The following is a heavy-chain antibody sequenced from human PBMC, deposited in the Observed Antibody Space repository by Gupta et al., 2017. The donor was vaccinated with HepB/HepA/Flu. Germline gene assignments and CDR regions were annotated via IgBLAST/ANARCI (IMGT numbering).Heavy chain of an antibody. CDR1: GFPFSSFA. V-gene: IGHV3-23*01. J-gene: IGHJ4*02. D-gene: IGHD6-13*01. CDR3: AKPSSMSSGWFWEYEY. Sequence: VQLLESGGGLVQPEGAMGPSCAASGFPFSSFAFSWVRQAPGKVLEWFSSLRGSDGSTYYADSVKGRFTISRDISKNTLFLQMNGLRAEDTARYYCAKPSSMSSGWFWEYEYWGQGIRVTVSS. CDR2: LRGSDGST.